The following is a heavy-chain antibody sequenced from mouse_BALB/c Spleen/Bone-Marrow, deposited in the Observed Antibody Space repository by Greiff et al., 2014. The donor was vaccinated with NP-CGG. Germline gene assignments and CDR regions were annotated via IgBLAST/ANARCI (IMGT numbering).Heavy chain of an antibody. V-gene: IGHV5-6*01. CDR1: GFTFSSYG. J-gene: IGHJ2*01. D-gene: IGHD1-1*01. Sequence: EVQLVESGGDLVKPGGSLKLSCAASGFTFSSYGMSWVRQTPDKRLEWVATISSGGSYTYYPDSVKGRFTIYRDNAKNTLFLQMSSLNSEDTAMYYCVFTTKANFFAYWGQGTTLTVSS. CDR3: VFTTKANFFAY. CDR2: ISSGGSYT.